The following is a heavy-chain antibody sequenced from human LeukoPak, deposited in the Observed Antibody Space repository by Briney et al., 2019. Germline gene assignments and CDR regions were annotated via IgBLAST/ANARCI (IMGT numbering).Heavy chain of an antibody. CDR3: ASQPPHCSSASCYIAY. D-gene: IGHD2-2*01. CDR1: GFTFSSYA. CDR2: ISGSGGNT. J-gene: IGHJ4*02. Sequence: GGSLRLSCAASGFTFSSYAMSWVRQAPGKGLGWVSVISGSGGNTYYADSVKGRFTISRDNSKDTLYLQMNSLRAEDTAVYYCASQPPHCSSASCYIAYWGQGTLVTVSS. V-gene: IGHV3-23*01.